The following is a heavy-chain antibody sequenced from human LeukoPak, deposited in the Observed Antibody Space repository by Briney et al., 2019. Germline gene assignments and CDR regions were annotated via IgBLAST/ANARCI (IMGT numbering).Heavy chain of an antibody. CDR1: GASISRYY. D-gene: IGHD3-22*01. Sequence: SETLSLTCNVSGASISRYYWSWIRQPPGKGLEWIGSISYSGGTNYNPSLKSRVTISVDTSKNQFSLKVSSVTAADTAVYYCARLRLFPDYFDYWGQGTLVTVSS. CDR3: ARLRLFPDYFDY. V-gene: IGHV4-59*01. CDR2: ISYSGGT. J-gene: IGHJ4*02.